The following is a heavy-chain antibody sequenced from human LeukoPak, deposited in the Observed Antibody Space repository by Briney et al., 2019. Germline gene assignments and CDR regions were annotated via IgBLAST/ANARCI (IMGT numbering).Heavy chain of an antibody. J-gene: IGHJ4*02. CDR1: GGSISSGGYY. D-gene: IGHD1-1*01. CDR3: AQGGVQLEWVDY. V-gene: IGHV4-30-2*01. CDR2: IYHSGST. Sequence: SETLSLTCTVSGGSISSGGYYWSWIRQPPGKGLEWIGYIYHSGSTYYNPSLKSRVTISVDRSKNQFSLKLSSVTAADTAVYYCAQGGVQLEWVDYWGQGTLVTVSS.